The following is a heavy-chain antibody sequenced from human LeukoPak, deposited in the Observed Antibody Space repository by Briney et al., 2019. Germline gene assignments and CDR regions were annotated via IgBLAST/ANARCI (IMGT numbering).Heavy chain of an antibody. CDR3: ARDGGVTYYDFWSGYWPLDY. CDR1: GFTFSSYS. D-gene: IGHD3-3*01. J-gene: IGHJ4*02. Sequence: GGSLRLSCAASGFTFSSYSMNWVRQSPGKGLEWVSFISSSSSYIYYADSVKGRFTISRDNAKNSLYLQMNSLRVEDTAVYYCARDGGVTYYDFWSGYWPLDYWGQGTLVTVSS. CDR2: ISSSSSYI. V-gene: IGHV3-21*01.